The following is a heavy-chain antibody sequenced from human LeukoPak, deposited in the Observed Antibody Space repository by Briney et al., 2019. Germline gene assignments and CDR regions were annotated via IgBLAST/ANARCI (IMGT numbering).Heavy chain of an antibody. CDR2: ISGSGGST. Sequence: GGSLRLSCAASGFTFSSYGMHWVRQAPGKGLEWVSAISGSGGSTYYADSVKGRFTISRDNSKNTLYLQMNSLRAEDTAVYYCAKTRTGEKWIQLWLREHYFDYWGQGTLVTVSS. D-gene: IGHD5-18*01. CDR3: AKTRTGEKWIQLWLREHYFDY. CDR1: GFTFSSYG. J-gene: IGHJ4*02. V-gene: IGHV3-23*01.